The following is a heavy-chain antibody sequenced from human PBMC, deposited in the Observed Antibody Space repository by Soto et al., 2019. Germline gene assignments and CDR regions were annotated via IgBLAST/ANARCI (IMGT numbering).Heavy chain of an antibody. V-gene: IGHV3-30*18. CDR3: AKATTNGGWFNPFDS. Sequence: GGSLRLSCAASGFIFSSYGMHWARQAPGKGLEWVAVISYDGSNKNYADSVKGRFTISRDNSKNTLYLQMNSLRAEDTAVYYCAKATTNGGWFNPFDSWGQGALVTVSS. J-gene: IGHJ4*02. CDR1: GFIFSSYG. D-gene: IGHD6-19*01. CDR2: ISYDGSNK.